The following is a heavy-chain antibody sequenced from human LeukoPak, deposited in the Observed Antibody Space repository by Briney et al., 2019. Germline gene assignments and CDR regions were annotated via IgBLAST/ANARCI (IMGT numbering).Heavy chain of an antibody. CDR1: GFTFSNYG. Sequence: GGSLRLSCAASGFTFSNYGIHWLRQAPGKGLQWVAVISYDGSNKYFADSVKGRFTFSRDNSKNTLYLQMNNLKTEDTAMYYCARLGPFGSGSYYLDYYYGMDVWGQGTTVTVSS. D-gene: IGHD3-10*01. CDR2: ISYDGSNK. J-gene: IGHJ6*02. CDR3: ARLGPFGSGSYYLDYYYGMDV. V-gene: IGHV3-30*03.